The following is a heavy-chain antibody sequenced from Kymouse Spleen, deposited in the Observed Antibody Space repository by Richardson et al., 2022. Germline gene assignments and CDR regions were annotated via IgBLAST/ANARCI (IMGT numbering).Heavy chain of an antibody. D-gene: IGHD3-10*01. Sequence: EVQLVESGGGLVKPGGSLRLSCAASGFTFSNAWMSWVRQAPGKGLEWVGRIKSKTDGGTTDYAAPVKGRFTISRDDSKNTLYLQMNSLKTEDTAVYYCTKYGSGSYYFDYWGQGTLVTVSS. J-gene: IGHJ4*02. CDR3: TKYGSGSYYFDY. V-gene: IGHV3-15*01. CDR1: GFTFSNAW. CDR2: IKSKTDGGTT.